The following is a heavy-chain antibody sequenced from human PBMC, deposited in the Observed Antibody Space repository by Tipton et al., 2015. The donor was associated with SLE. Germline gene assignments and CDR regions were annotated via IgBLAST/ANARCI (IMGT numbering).Heavy chain of an antibody. Sequence: SLRLSCGASGFTFSSYSMNWVRQAPGKGLEWVSHITSSGNTIYYADSVKGRFTISRDNAKNSLYLQMNSLRAEDMALYYCAKGSSSRRGSYFDYWGQGTLVTVSS. CDR2: ITSSGNTI. CDR1: GFTFSSYS. J-gene: IGHJ4*02. CDR3: AKGSSSRRGSYFDY. D-gene: IGHD3-16*01. V-gene: IGHV3-48*01.